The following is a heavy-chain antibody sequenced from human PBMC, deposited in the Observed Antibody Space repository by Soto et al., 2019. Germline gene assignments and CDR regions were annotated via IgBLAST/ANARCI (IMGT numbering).Heavy chain of an antibody. J-gene: IGHJ3*02. Sequence: EVQLVQSGAEVKKPGESLRISCKGSGDSFTSNWISWVRQMPGKGLEWVGRIDPSDSYTNYSPSFQGHVTISADKSVYTAYLQWSSLKASDTAMHYCARDPTYGGNSDAVDIWGQGTMVTVSS. CDR1: GDSFTSNW. CDR3: ARDPTYGGNSDAVDI. D-gene: IGHD4-17*01. V-gene: IGHV5-10-1*01. CDR2: IDPSDSYT.